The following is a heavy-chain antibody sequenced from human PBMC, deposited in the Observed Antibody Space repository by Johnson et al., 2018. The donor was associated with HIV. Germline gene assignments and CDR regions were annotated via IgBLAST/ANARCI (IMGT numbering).Heavy chain of an antibody. CDR1: GFPFSDFY. J-gene: IGHJ3*02. V-gene: IGHV3-11*01. CDR2: IRSSGSPI. Sequence: QVQLVESGGGLVKPGVSLRLSCAASGFPFSDFYMSWIRQAPGKGLEWVSYIRSSGSPIYYADSVKGRFTISRDNAKNSLYLQMNSLRAEDTALYYCARDMRWSKAFDIWGQGIMVSVSS. CDR3: ARDMRWSKAFDI. D-gene: IGHD3-3*01.